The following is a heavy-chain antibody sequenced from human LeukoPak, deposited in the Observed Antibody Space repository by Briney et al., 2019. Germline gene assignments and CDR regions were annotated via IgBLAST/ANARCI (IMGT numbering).Heavy chain of an antibody. V-gene: IGHV3-21*01. CDR3: ARANPPAISFFDY. D-gene: IGHD3-9*01. CDR1: GFTFSSYS. J-gene: IGHJ4*02. Sequence: PGGSLRLSCAASGFTFSSYSMNWVRQVPGKGLEWVSSISSSSSSIYYADSVKGRFTISRDNAKNSLYLQMNSLRAEDTAVYYCARANPPAISFFDYWGQGTLVTVSS. CDR2: ISSSSSSI.